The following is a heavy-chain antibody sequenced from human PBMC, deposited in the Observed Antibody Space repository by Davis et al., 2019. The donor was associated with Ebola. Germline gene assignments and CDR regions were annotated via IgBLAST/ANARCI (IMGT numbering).Heavy chain of an antibody. Sequence: GESLKISCAASGLIVSSNYMAWVRQAPGRGLEWVSSIYANGNTHYADSVNGRFTISRDNSKNTLFLQMNSLRVEDTALYYCARSYYGGDYVDNWGQGTLVAVSS. V-gene: IGHV3-53*01. D-gene: IGHD3-10*01. J-gene: IGHJ4*02. CDR2: IYANGNT. CDR1: GLIVSSNY. CDR3: ARSYYGGDYVDN.